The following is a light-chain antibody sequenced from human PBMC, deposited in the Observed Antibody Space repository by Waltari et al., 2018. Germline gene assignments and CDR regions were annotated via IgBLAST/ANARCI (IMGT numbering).Light chain of an antibody. J-gene: IGKJ2*01. V-gene: IGKV3-15*01. CDR3: QQYNDWPRT. Sequence: EIVITPSPVTLSVSPGDRAPLSCRASQSVSTNLAWYRQRPGQAPRLLMYSASTRASGLPARFSGSGSGTEFTLTISSLHSEDFAVYYCQQYNDWPRTFGQGTKLEI. CDR1: QSVSTN. CDR2: SAS.